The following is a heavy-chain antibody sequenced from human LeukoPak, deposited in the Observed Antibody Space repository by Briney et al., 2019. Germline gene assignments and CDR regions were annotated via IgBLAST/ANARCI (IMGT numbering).Heavy chain of an antibody. V-gene: IGHV1-69*06. D-gene: IGHD3-16*02. Sequence: GASVKVSCKASGGTFSSNAISWVRQAPGQGLEWMGGIIPIFGTANYAQKFQGRVTITADKSTSTAYMELSSLRSEDTAVYYCARAEGDYVWGSYRSQYYYYYMDVWGKGTTVTVSS. CDR1: GGTFSSNA. J-gene: IGHJ6*03. CDR3: ARAEGDYVWGSYRSQYYYYYMDV. CDR2: IIPIFGTA.